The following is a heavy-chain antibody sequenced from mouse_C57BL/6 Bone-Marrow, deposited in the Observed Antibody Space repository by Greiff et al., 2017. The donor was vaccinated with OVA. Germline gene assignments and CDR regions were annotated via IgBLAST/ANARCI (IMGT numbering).Heavy chain of an antibody. J-gene: IGHJ2*01. CDR3: ATLFDY. V-gene: IGHV1-69*01. CDR2: IDPSDSYT. Sequence: QVQLQQPGAELVMPGASVKLSCKASGYTFTSYWMHWVKQRPGQGLEWIGEIDPSDSYTTYNQKFKGKSTLPVDKSSSTAYMPLSSLTSEDSAVYYCATLFDYWGQGTTLTVSS. CDR1: GYTFTSYW.